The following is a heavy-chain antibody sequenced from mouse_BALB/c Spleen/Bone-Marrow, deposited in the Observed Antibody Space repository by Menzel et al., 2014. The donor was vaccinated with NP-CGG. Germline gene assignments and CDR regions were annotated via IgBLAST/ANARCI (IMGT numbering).Heavy chain of an antibody. J-gene: IGHJ2*01. V-gene: IGHV14-3*02. D-gene: IGHD2-4*01. Sequence: EVQLQQSGAELVKPGASVKLSCTASGFNIKDTYMHWVKQRPEQGLEWIGRIDPANGNTKYDPKFQGKATITADTSSNTAYLQLGSLTSEDTAVYYCALYYDYDVGYWGQGTTLTVSS. CDR2: IDPANGNT. CDR1: GFNIKDTY. CDR3: ALYYDYDVGY.